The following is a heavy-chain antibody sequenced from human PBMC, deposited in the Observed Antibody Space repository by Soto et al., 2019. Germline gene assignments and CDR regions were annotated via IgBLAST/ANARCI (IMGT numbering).Heavy chain of an antibody. CDR1: GFTFNDYA. CDR2: ISGSGGHS. Sequence: PRLSCAASGFTFNDYAMAWVRQAPGQGLEWVSSISGSGGHSSYVDSVRGRFTISRDNVNNILSLDMSDLRAEDTALYYCAKDCRRLAVTGSAFDSWGRGALVTVSS. CDR3: AKDCRRLAVTGSAFDS. J-gene: IGHJ4*02. D-gene: IGHD6-19*01. V-gene: IGHV3-23*01.